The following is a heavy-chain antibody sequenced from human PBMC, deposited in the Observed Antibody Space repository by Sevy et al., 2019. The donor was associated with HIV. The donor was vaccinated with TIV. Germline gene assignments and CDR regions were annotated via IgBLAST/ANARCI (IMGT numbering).Heavy chain of an antibody. J-gene: IGHJ4*02. CDR1: GFTFSDYY. CDR3: ARETGYSSGWSPSDY. Sequence: GGSLRLSCAASGFTFSDYYMSWIRQAPGKGLEWISCISGSGTTIYYADSVKGRFTISRDNAKNSLYLQMNSLGADDTAVYYCARETGYSSGWSPSDYWGQGTLVTVSS. V-gene: IGHV3-11*01. CDR2: ISGSGTTI. D-gene: IGHD6-19*01.